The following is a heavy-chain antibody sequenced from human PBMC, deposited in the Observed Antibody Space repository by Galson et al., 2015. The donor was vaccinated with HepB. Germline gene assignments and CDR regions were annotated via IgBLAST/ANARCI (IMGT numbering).Heavy chain of an antibody. Sequence: ETLSLTCTVSGGSINSSSYFWGWIRQPPGKGLEWIGTIYYSGSTYYNPSLKSRVTISVDTSKNQFSLKLSSVTATDTAVYYCARLWEGGYGRAWYPSYYFDYWGQGTLLTVSS. CDR3: ARLWEGGYGRAWYPSYYFDY. CDR1: GGSINSSSYF. J-gene: IGHJ4*02. V-gene: IGHV4-39*01. D-gene: IGHD6-19*01. CDR2: IYYSGST.